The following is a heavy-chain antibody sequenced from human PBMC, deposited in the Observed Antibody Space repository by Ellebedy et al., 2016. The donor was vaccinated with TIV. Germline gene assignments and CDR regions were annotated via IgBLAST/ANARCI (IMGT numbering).Heavy chain of an antibody. J-gene: IGHJ4*02. CDR2: IRWDGDIT. D-gene: IGHD2-2*01. CDR1: GFTFDDHT. V-gene: IGHV3-43*01. CDR3: TRANIVVVPAAIGV. Sequence: PGGSLRLSCAASGFTFDDHTMHWVRQGPGKGLEWVSLIRWDGDITYYADSVKGRFTISRDNAKNTLYLQMNSLRAEDTAVYYCTRANIVVVPAAIGVWGQGILVTVSS.